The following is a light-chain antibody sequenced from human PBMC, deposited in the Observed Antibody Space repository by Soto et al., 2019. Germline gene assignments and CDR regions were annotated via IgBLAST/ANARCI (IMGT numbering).Light chain of an antibody. CDR3: QQYNNLPWT. Sequence: EIVMTQSPATLSVSPGERATLSCRASQSVSRNLAWYQQKPGQASRLLIYGSSTRATGIPARFSGSGSGTEFTLTISSLKSEDFAVYSCQQYNNLPWTLCQGTKVEIK. J-gene: IGKJ1*01. V-gene: IGKV3-15*01. CDR1: QSVSRN. CDR2: GSS.